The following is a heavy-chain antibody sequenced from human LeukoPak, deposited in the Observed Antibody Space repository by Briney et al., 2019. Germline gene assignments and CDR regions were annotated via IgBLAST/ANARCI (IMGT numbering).Heavy chain of an antibody. D-gene: IGHD6-19*01. CDR2: IYHSGST. J-gene: IGHJ4*02. CDR1: GYSMSSGYY. V-gene: IGHV4-38-2*02. Sequence: SETLSLTCVVSGYSMSSGYYWGWIRQPPGKGLEWIGSIYHSGSTYHKPSLKSRVTISVDTSKNQFSLKLSSVTAADTAVYYCARDPHPYSSGGENYFDYWGQGTLVTVSS. CDR3: ARDPHPYSSGGENYFDY.